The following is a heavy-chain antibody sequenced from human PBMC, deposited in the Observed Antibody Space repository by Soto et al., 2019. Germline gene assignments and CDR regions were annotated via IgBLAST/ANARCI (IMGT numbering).Heavy chain of an antibody. Sequence: QVQLVQSGAEVKKPGSSVKVSCKASGGTFSSYAISWVRQAPGQGLEWMGGIIPIFGTANYAQKFQGRVTITADESRNKAYMELSSLRSEDTAEYYCARGRIVVVVAATSYGMDVWGQGTTVTVSS. V-gene: IGHV1-69*01. CDR3: ARGRIVVVVAATSYGMDV. CDR1: GGTFSSYA. CDR2: IIPIFGTA. D-gene: IGHD2-15*01. J-gene: IGHJ6*02.